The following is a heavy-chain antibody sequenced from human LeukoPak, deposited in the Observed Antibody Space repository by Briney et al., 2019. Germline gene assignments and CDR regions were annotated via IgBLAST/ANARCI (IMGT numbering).Heavy chain of an antibody. CDR1: GFTFSSYW. V-gene: IGHV3-7*01. Sequence: GGSLRLSCAASGFTFSSYWMSWVRQAPEKGLEWVANIKQDGSEKYYVDSVKGRFTISRDNAKNSLYLQMNSLRAEDTAVYYCARDFNGYGSGSYYDYWGQGTLVTVSS. CDR3: ARDFNGYGSGSYYDY. J-gene: IGHJ4*02. D-gene: IGHD3-10*01. CDR2: IKQDGSEK.